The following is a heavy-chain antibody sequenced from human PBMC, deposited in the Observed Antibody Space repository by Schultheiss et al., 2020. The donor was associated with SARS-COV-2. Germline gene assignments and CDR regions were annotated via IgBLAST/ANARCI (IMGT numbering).Heavy chain of an antibody. J-gene: IGHJ1*01. D-gene: IGHD5-12*01. V-gene: IGHV1-58*01. CDR2: IVVGSGNT. CDR1: GFTFTSSA. CDR3: AADDRGSRDFQH. Sequence: SVKVSCKASGFTFTSSAVQWVRQARGQRLEWIGWIVVGSGNTNYAQKFQERVTITRDMSTSTAYMALSSLRSEDTAVDYCAADDRGSRDFQHWGQGTLVTVSS.